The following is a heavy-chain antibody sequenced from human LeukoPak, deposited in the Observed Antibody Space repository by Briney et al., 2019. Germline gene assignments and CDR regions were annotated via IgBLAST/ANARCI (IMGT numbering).Heavy chain of an antibody. CDR1: GGSFSGYY. CDR3: ARVGADGSGFLFDY. V-gene: IGHV4-34*01. Sequence: ETLSLTCAVYGGSFSGYYWSWIRQPPGKGLEWIGEINHSGSTNYNPSLKSRVTISVDTSKNQFSLKLSSVTAADTAVYYCARVGADGSGFLFDYWGQGTLVTVSS. J-gene: IGHJ4*02. D-gene: IGHD3-10*01. CDR2: INHSGST.